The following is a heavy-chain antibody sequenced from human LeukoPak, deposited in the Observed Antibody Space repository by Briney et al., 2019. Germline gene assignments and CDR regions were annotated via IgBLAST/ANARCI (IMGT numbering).Heavy chain of an antibody. CDR1: GFTFSSYA. D-gene: IGHD2/OR15-2a*01. CDR3: ARDPGLIVPAYFDY. Sequence: EGSLRLSCAASGFTFSSYAMSWVRQAPGKGLEWVSAISGSGGSTYYADSVKGRFTISRDNSKNTLYLQMNSLRAEDTAMYFCARDPGLIVPAYFDYWGQGTLVTVSS. J-gene: IGHJ4*02. V-gene: IGHV3-23*01. CDR2: ISGSGGST.